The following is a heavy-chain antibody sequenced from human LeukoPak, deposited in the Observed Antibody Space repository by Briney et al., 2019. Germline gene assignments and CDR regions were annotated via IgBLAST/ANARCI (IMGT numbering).Heavy chain of an antibody. J-gene: IGHJ5*02. D-gene: IGHD6-19*01. CDR1: GGSINNYY. CDR3: AREYSSGLSWFDP. Sequence: SETLSLTCTLSGGSINNYYWSWIRQPPGKGLEWIGYIYYNGNTNYNPSLKSRVTISVDTSKNQFSLKLSTVTAADTAVYFCAREYSSGLSWFDPWGQGTLVTVSS. V-gene: IGHV4-59*01. CDR2: IYYNGNT.